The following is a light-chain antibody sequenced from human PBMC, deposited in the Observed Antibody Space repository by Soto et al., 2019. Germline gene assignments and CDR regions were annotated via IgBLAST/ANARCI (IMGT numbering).Light chain of an antibody. J-gene: IGKJ2*01. CDR2: AAS. V-gene: IGKV1-39*01. CDR1: QTINIY. CDR3: QQRYRSPYT. Sequence: IQLTQSPSSLSASVGDTVTVTCRASQTINIYLNWYQQKPGKAPELLIYAASSLQSGVTSRSSGGGSRTDFTLTIYSLQPEDFATYYCQQRYRSPYTFGQGTTLEMK.